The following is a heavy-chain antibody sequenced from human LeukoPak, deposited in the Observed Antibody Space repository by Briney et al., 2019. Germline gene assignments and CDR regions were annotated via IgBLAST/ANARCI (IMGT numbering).Heavy chain of an antibody. CDR3: VGFGVYGGL. CDR2: ISGSSGTI. D-gene: IGHD4-23*01. Sequence: PGGSLRLSCAASGFSFSDYDMHWVRQGKGKGLDWVAYISGSSGTIHYADSVRGRFSISRDNVQRSLYLQMNSLRAEDTAVYYCVGFGVYGGLWGQGTVVTVSP. CDR1: GFSFSDYD. J-gene: IGHJ4*02. V-gene: IGHV3-48*01.